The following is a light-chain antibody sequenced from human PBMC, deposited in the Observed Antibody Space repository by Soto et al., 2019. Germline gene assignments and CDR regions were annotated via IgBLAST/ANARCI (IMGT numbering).Light chain of an antibody. J-gene: IGLJ3*02. V-gene: IGLV1-40*01. CDR3: QSYDSSLSGSWV. Sequence: QSALTQPPSVSGAPGQRVTISCTGSYSNIGAGYEVHWYQQIPGTAPKLLISGHNNRPSGVPDRFFGSKSGTSASLTIIGLQAEDEAEDYCQSYDSSLSGSWVFGGGTKVTVL. CDR2: GHN. CDR1: YSNIGAGYE.